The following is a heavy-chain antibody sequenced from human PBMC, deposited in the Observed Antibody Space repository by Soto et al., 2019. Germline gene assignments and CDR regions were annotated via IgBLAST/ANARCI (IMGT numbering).Heavy chain of an antibody. CDR3: ARRSGGKRFFDY. V-gene: IGHV1-69*06. J-gene: IGHJ4*02. CDR2: IIPIFGTA. CDR1: GGTFSSYA. D-gene: IGHD2-15*01. Sequence: SVKVSCKASGGTFSSYAISWVRQAPGQGLEWMGGIIPIFGTANYAQKFQGRVTITADKSTSTAYMELSSLRSEDTAVYYCARRSGGKRFFDYWGKGTLVTVSS.